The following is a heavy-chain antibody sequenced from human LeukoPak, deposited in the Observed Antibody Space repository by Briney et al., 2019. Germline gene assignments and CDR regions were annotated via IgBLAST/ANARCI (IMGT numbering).Heavy chain of an antibody. V-gene: IGHV4-59*08. J-gene: IGHJ3*02. D-gene: IGHD3-3*01. Sequence: SETLSLTCTVSGVTVSSYYWSWIRQPPGKGLEWIGYIYYSGSTYYNPSLKSRVTISVDTSKNQFSLKLSSVTAADTAVYYCASTRIYYDFWANAFDIWGQGTMVTVSS. CDR2: IYYSGST. CDR3: ASTRIYYDFWANAFDI. CDR1: GVTVSSYY.